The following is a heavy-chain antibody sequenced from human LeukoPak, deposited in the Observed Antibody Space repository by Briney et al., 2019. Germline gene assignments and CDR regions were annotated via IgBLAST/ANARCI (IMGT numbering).Heavy chain of an antibody. V-gene: IGHV3-43*02. J-gene: IGHJ6*02. CDR2: ISGDGGST. Sequence: GGSLRLSCAASGFTFDDYAMHWVRQAPGKGLEWVSLISGDGGSTYYADSVKGRFTISRDNSKNSLYLQMNSLRTEDTALYYCATSDHYYYYGMDVWGQGTTVTVSS. CDR1: GFTFDDYA. CDR3: ATSDHYYYYGMDV.